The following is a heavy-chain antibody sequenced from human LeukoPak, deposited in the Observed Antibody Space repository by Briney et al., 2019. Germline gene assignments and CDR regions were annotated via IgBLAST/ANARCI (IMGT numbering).Heavy chain of an antibody. CDR3: ACRHKYSSSSEGY. Sequence: PGGSLRLSCAASGFTFSDYYMSWIRQAPGKGLEWVSYISSSGSTIYYADSVKGRFTISRDNAKNSLYLQMNSLRAEDTAVYYCACRHKYSSSSEGYWGQGTLVTASS. CDR1: GFTFSDYY. J-gene: IGHJ4*02. V-gene: IGHV3-11*04. CDR2: ISSSGSTI. D-gene: IGHD6-6*01.